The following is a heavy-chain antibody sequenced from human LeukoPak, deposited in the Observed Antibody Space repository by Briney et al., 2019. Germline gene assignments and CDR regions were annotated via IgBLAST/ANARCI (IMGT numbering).Heavy chain of an antibody. CDR3: VKSGGYGLIDY. D-gene: IGHD1-26*01. CDR1: GGSISYSNSY. V-gene: IGHV4-39*01. Sequence: SETLSLTCTVSGGSISYSNSYWGWIRQPPGKGLEWIGNIYYTGSTYYNASLQSRVTISIDTSKNQFSLRLNSVTAADTAMYYCVKSGGYGLIDYWGQGTLVTVSS. CDR2: IYYTGST. J-gene: IGHJ4*02.